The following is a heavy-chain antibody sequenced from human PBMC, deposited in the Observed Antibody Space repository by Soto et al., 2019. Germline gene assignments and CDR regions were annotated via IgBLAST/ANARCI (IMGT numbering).Heavy chain of an antibody. CDR1: GGSISSYY. D-gene: IGHD3-3*01. V-gene: IGHV4-59*01. Sequence: SETLSLTCTVSGGSISSYYWSWIRQPPGKGLEWIGYIYYSGSTNYNPSLKSRVTISVDTSKNQLSLKLSSVTAADTAVYYCARIIGPIFEVGDRLFDPWGQGTLVTVSS. CDR3: ARIIGPIFEVGDRLFDP. CDR2: IYYSGST. J-gene: IGHJ5*02.